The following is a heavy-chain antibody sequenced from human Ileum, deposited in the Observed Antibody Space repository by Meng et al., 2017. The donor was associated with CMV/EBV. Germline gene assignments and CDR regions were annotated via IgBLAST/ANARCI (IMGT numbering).Heavy chain of an antibody. CDR3: ARDSADSSSSRYYYYYGMDV. CDR2: INPNSGGT. D-gene: IGHD6-6*01. Sequence: ASVKVSCKASGYTFTSYYMHWVRQAPGQGLEWMGWINPNSGGTNYAQKFQGRVTMTRDTSISTAYMELSRLRSDDTAVYYCARDSADSSSSRYYYYYGMDVWGQGTTVTVSS. CDR1: GYTFTSYY. V-gene: IGHV1-2*02. J-gene: IGHJ6*02.